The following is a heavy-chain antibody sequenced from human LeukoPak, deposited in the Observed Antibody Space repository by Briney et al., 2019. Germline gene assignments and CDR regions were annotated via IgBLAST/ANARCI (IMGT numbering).Heavy chain of an antibody. D-gene: IGHD7-27*01. CDR1: GFSFSDSW. V-gene: IGHV3-7*01. Sequence: PGGSLRLSCVASGFSFSDSWMSWVRQAPGKGLEGVADIKKDGSVKEYVDSVKGRFTISRDNAKNSLYLQMDSLRAEDTAVYYCATYTHWVAGDVWGQGTTVSVSS. J-gene: IGHJ6*02. CDR2: IKKDGSVK. CDR3: ATYTHWVAGDV.